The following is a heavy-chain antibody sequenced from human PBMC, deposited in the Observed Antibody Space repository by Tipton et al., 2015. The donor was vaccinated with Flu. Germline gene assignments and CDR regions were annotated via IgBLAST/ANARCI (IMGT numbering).Heavy chain of an antibody. D-gene: IGHD6-19*01. CDR2: ISYDGSNT. CDR3: ARSAGHGWDY. Sequence: RSLRLSCAASGFTFSYYGMHFIRQAPGKGLEWVAVISYDGSNTYYADSVKGRFTFSRDNAKNSLSLQMNSLRVDDTGVYYCARSAGHGWDYWGQGALVTVSS. J-gene: IGHJ4*02. CDR1: GFTFSYYG. V-gene: IGHV3-30*03.